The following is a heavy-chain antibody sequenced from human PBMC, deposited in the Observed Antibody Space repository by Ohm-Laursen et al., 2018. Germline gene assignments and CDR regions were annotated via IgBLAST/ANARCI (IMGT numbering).Heavy chain of an antibody. Sequence: SLRLSCTASGFTLNSHWMHWVRQGPGEGLVWVSRITSDGTSTAYADSVRGRFTISRDTAKNTLYLQMNSLRAEDTAVYYCARDLYDSSGYYYVEYFQHWGQGTLVTVSS. V-gene: IGHV3-74*01. CDR1: GFTLNSHW. D-gene: IGHD3-22*01. CDR2: ITSDGTST. CDR3: ARDLYDSSGYYYVEYFQH. J-gene: IGHJ1*01.